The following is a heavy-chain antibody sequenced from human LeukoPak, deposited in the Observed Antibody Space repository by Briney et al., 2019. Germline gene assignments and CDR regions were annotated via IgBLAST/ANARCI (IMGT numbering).Heavy chain of an antibody. J-gene: IGHJ6*03. CDR2: INPSGGST. CDR3: ASSCNNYYYYMDV. Sequence: ASVKVSCKASGYTFTSYYMHWVRQAPGQGLEWMGIINPSGGSTSYAQKFQGRVTMTRDMSTSTDYMELRSLRSEDTAVYYCASSCNNYYYYMDVWGKGTTVTVSS. D-gene: IGHD2/OR15-2a*01. V-gene: IGHV1-46*01. CDR1: GYTFTSYY.